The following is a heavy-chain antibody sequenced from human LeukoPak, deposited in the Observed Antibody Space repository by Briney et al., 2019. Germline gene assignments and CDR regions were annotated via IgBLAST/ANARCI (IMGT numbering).Heavy chain of an antibody. CDR3: ARTIPLYYYGSASYSKGRGTYFFDS. CDR2: ISISSSYI. V-gene: IGHV3-21*01. J-gene: IGHJ4*02. D-gene: IGHD3-10*01. Sequence: RGSLRLSCAASGFTFSSYAMNWVRQAPGQGLKWVSSISISSSYIYYADSVQGRFTISRDNAKNSLYLQMNSLRAEDTAVYYCARTIPLYYYGSASYSKGRGTYFFDSWGQGTLVTVSS. CDR1: GFTFSSYA.